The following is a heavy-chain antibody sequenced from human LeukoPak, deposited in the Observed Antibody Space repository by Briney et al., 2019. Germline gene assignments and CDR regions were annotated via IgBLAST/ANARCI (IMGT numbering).Heavy chain of an antibody. D-gene: IGHD3-16*02. Sequence: PGGSLRLSCAASGFTFSNYDMHWVRQAPGKGLEWVAVISYDGSNEYYADSVKGRFTISRDNSKNTLFLQMNGLRAGDTAVYYCARGYRDAGRYFDYWGQGTLVTVSS. CDR3: ARGYRDAGRYFDY. CDR2: ISYDGSNE. V-gene: IGHV3-30-3*01. CDR1: GFTFSNYD. J-gene: IGHJ4*02.